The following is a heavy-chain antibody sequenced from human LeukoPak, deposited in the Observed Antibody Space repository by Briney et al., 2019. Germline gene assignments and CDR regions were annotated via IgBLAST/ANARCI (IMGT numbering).Heavy chain of an antibody. CDR1: GFTFSSYS. CDR2: IGSSISYT. Sequence: PGGSLRLSCAASGFTFSSYSMKWVRQAPGKGLEWVSFIGSSISYTSYADSVKGRFTISRDNAKNSLYLQMNSLRAEDTAVYYCAKRDSSGYFYFDYWGQGTLVTVSS. CDR3: AKRDSSGYFYFDY. V-gene: IGHV3-21*04. D-gene: IGHD3-22*01. J-gene: IGHJ4*02.